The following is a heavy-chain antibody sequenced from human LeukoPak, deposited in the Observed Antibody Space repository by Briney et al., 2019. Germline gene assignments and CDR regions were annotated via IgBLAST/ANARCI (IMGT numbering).Heavy chain of an antibody. CDR2: IYYSGST. V-gene: IGHV4-61*08. CDR1: GGSVSSGDYY. D-gene: IGHD6-19*01. J-gene: IGHJ4*02. CDR3: ARVVAGLYYFDY. Sequence: SETLSLACTVSGGSVSSGDYYWSWIRQPPGKGLEWIGHIYYSGSTNYNPSLKSRVSISVDTSKNQFSLKLSSMTAADTAVYYCARVVAGLYYFDYWGQGTLVTVSS.